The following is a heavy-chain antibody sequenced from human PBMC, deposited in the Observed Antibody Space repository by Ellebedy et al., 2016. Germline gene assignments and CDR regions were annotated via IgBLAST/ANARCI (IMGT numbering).Heavy chain of an antibody. Sequence: ASVKVSXKASGYTFTGYYMHWVRQAPGQGLEWMGWINPNSGGINYAQKFQGRVTMTRDTSISTAYMELSRLRSDDTAVYYCARDGGSSSHLDYWGQGTLVTVSS. CDR1: GYTFTGYY. D-gene: IGHD6-13*01. V-gene: IGHV1-2*02. J-gene: IGHJ4*02. CDR3: ARDGGSSSHLDY. CDR2: INPNSGGI.